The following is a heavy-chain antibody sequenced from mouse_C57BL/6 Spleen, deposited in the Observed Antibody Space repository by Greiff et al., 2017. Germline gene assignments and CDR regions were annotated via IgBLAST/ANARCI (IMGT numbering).Heavy chain of an antibody. CDR2: IDPEDGDT. Sequence: VQLQQSGAELVRPGASVKLSCTASGFNIKDYYMHWVKQRPEQGLGWIGRIDPEDGDTEYAPKFQGKATMTADTSSNTADLQLSSLTSEDTAVYYCHYYGSMWFAYWGQGTLVTVSA. V-gene: IGHV14-1*01. D-gene: IGHD1-1*01. J-gene: IGHJ3*01. CDR3: HYYGSMWFAY. CDR1: GFNIKDYY.